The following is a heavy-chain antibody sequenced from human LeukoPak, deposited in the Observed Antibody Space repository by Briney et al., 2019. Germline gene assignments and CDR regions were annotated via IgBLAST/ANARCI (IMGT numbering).Heavy chain of an antibody. D-gene: IGHD6-13*01. CDR2: IYPGDSDT. J-gene: IGHJ4*02. CDR3: ARSLQSSSWYEPIC. V-gene: IGHV5-51*01. Sequence: GESLKISCKGSGYRFATYWIGWVRQMPGKGLEWMGIIYPGDSDTRYSPSFQGQVTISADKSISTAYLQWSSLKASDTAMYYCARSLQSSSWYEPICWGQGTLVTVSS. CDR1: GYRFATYW.